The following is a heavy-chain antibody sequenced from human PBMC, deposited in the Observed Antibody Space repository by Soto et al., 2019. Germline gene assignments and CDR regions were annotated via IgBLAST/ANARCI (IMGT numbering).Heavy chain of an antibody. CDR2: IIPIFGTA. D-gene: IGHD3-10*01. V-gene: IGHV1-69*01. CDR1: GGTFSSYA. Sequence: QVQLVQSGAEVKKPGSSVKVSCKASGGTFSSYAISWVRQAPGQGLEWMGGIIPIFGTANYAQKFQGRVTITADESTSTAYMEPGSLRSGDTAVYYCASTTGYYGSGRNEVYYYYYYGRDVWGQGTTVTVSS. J-gene: IGHJ6*02. CDR3: ASTTGYYGSGRNEVYYYYYYGRDV.